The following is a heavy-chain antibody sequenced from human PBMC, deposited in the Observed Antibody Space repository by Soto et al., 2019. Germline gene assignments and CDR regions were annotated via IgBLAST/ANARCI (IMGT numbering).Heavy chain of an antibody. CDR1: GGTFSSYT. CDR2: IIPILGIA. D-gene: IGHD3-10*01. Sequence: ASVKVSCKASGGTFSSYTISWVRQAPGQGLEWMGRIIPILGIANYAQKFQGRVTITADKSTSTAYMELSSLRSEDTAVYYCARGRGVGSHDAYWGQGTLVTVSS. CDR3: ARGRGVGSHDAY. V-gene: IGHV1-69*02. J-gene: IGHJ4*02.